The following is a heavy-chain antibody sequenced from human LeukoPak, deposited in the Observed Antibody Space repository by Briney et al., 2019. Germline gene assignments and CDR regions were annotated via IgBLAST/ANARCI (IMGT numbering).Heavy chain of an antibody. D-gene: IGHD2/OR15-2a*01. Sequence: GGTLRLSCAASGFTFSSYGMSWVRQAPGKGLEWVSAISGSGGSTYYTDSVKGRFTISRDNAKNSLYLQMNSLRAEDTAVYYCARANIASAYYYYYMDVWGKGTTVTVSS. CDR3: ARANIASAYYYYYMDV. CDR2: ISGSGGST. CDR1: GFTFSSYG. V-gene: IGHV3-23*01. J-gene: IGHJ6*03.